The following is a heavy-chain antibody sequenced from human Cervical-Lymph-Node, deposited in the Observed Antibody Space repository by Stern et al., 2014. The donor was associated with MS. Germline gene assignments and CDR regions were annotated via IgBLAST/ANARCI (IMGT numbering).Heavy chain of an antibody. J-gene: IGHJ6*02. D-gene: IGHD2-8*01. CDR2: ISSSSSYI. CDR3: ARGDGDYYGMDV. V-gene: IGHV3-21*01. Sequence: EVQLVESEGGLVKPGGSLRLSCAASGFTFSSYSMNWVRQAPGKGLEWVSSISSSSSYIYYADSVKGRFTISRDNAKNSLYLQMNSLRAEDTAVYYCARGDGDYYGMDVWGQGTTVTVSS. CDR1: GFTFSSYS.